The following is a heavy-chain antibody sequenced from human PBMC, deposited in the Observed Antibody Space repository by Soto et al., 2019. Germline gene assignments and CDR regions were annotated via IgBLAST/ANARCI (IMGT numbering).Heavy chain of an antibody. Sequence: PSETLSLTCTVSGGSISSSSYYWGWIRQPPGKGLEWIGSIYYSGSTYYNPSLKSRVTISVDTSKNQFSLKLSSVTAADTAVYYCARRYGGTLDDWGQGTLVTVAS. CDR2: IYYSGST. J-gene: IGHJ4*02. CDR1: GGSISSSSYY. D-gene: IGHD4-17*01. CDR3: ARRYGGTLDD. V-gene: IGHV4-39*01.